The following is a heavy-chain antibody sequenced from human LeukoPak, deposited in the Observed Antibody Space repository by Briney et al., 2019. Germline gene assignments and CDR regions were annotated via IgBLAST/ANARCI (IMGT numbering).Heavy chain of an antibody. CDR3: ARGDVDDFWSGYLYDAFDI. V-gene: IGHV4-59*08. CDR2: IYYSGST. J-gene: IGHJ3*02. CDR1: GGSISSYY. Sequence: SETLSLTCTVSGGSISSYYWSWIRQPPVKGLEWIGYIYYSGSTNYNPSLKSRVTISVDTSKNQFSLKLSSVTAADTAVYYCARGDVDDFWSGYLYDAFDIWGQGTMVTVSS. D-gene: IGHD3-3*01.